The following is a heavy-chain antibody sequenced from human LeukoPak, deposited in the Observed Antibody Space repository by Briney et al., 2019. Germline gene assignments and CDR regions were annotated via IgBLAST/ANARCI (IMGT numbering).Heavy chain of an antibody. Sequence: ASETLSLTCAVYGGSFSGYYWSCIRQPPGKGLEWIGEINHSGSTNYNPSLKSRVTISVDTSKNQFSLKLSSVTAADTAVSHCARGRLLRGNSDYWGQGTLVTVSS. V-gene: IGHV4-34*01. CDR2: INHSGST. J-gene: IGHJ4*02. CDR1: GGSFSGYY. D-gene: IGHD4-23*01. CDR3: ARGRLLRGNSDY.